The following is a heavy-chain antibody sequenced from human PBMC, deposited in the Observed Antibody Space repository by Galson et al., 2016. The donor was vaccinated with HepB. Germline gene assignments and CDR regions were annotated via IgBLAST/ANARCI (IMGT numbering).Heavy chain of an antibody. CDR3: ARKSMAGHRSYFDY. V-gene: IGHV3-74*01. J-gene: IGHJ4*02. CDR2: INSDGSST. CDR1: GFTFSSYW. D-gene: IGHD6-19*01. Sequence: SLRLSCAASGFTFSSYWMHWVRQAPGKGLVWVSRINSDGSSTNYADAVKGRFTISRDNAKNTLYLQMNSLRAEDTAVYYCARKSMAGHRSYFDYWGQRTLVTVSS.